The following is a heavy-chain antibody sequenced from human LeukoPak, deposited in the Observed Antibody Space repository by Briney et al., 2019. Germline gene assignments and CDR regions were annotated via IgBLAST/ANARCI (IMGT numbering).Heavy chain of an antibody. CDR2: IYTSGST. V-gene: IGHV4-4*09. D-gene: IGHD5-12*01. CDR1: GGSISSYY. Sequence: SETLSLTCTVSGGSISSYYWSWIRQPPGKGLEWIGYIYTSGSTNYNPSLKSRVTISVDTSKNQFSLKLSSVTAADTAVYYCVRRGYSGYDYFDYWGQGTLVTVSS. J-gene: IGHJ4*02. CDR3: VRRGYSGYDYFDY.